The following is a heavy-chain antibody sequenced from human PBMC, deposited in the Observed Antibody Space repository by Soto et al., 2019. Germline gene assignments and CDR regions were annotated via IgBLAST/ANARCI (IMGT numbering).Heavy chain of an antibody. Sequence: QVQLVQSGAEVKKPGSSVKVSCKASGGTFSSYAISWVRQAPGQGLEWMGGIIPIFGTANYAQKFQGIVTITADEFTSTAFMELSSLISKETAVYYSATGLYCSSTSCYENPFPYYDYGMDVWGQGTTVTGSS. D-gene: IGHD2-2*01. V-gene: IGHV1-69*01. CDR3: ATGLYCSSTSCYENPFPYYDYGMDV. J-gene: IGHJ6*02. CDR1: GGTFSSYA. CDR2: IIPIFGTA.